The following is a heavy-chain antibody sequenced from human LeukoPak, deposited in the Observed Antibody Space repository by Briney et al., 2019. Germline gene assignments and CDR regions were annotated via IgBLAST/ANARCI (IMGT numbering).Heavy chain of an antibody. Sequence: SETLSLTCTVSGGSVSSGSYYWSWIRQPPGKGLEWIGYIYYSGSTNYNPSLKSRVTISVDTSKNQFSLKLSSVTAADTAVYYCARGPKKYYYDSSGYLLNWGQGTLVTVSS. CDR3: ARGPKKYYYDSSGYLLN. CDR2: IYYSGST. D-gene: IGHD3-22*01. CDR1: GGSVSSGSYY. J-gene: IGHJ4*02. V-gene: IGHV4-61*01.